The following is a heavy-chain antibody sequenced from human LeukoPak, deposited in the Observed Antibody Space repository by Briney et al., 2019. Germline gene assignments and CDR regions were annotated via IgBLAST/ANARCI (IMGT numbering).Heavy chain of an antibody. CDR2: ISWDGGST. J-gene: IGHJ4*02. CDR3: AKGAIAVAGTYGGFDY. CDR1: GFTLDDYA. V-gene: IGHV3-43D*03. D-gene: IGHD6-19*01. Sequence: GGSLRLSCAASGFTLDDYAMHWVRQAPGKGLEWVSLISWDGGSTYYADSVKGRFTISRDNSKNSLYLQMNSLRAEDTALYYCAKGAIAVAGTYGGFDYWGQGTLVTVSS.